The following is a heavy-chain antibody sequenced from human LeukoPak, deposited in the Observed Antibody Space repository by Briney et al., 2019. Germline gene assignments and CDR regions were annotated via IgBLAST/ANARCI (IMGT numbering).Heavy chain of an antibody. CDR3: ARGGSGSYYGFDY. D-gene: IGHD1-26*01. CDR2: IIPIFGTA. Sequence: GASVKVSCKASGGTFSSYAISWVRQAPGQGLEWMGGIIPIFGTANYAQKFQGRVTITTDESTSTAYMELSSLRSEDTAVYYCARGGSGSYYGFDYWGQGTLVTVSS. J-gene: IGHJ4*02. CDR1: GGTFSSYA. V-gene: IGHV1-69*05.